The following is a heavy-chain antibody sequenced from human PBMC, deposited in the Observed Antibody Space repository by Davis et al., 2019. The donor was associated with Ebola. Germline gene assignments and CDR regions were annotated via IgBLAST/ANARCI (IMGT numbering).Heavy chain of an antibody. J-gene: IGHJ4*02. V-gene: IGHV3-7*03. Sequence: PGGSLRLSCAASGFTFSTYWMNWVRQAPGKGLEWVANIKPDGREIRYVDSVKGRFTVSRDNDENSLSLQMNSLRADDTAVYYCLAATTTSAYWGQGTLVTVSS. CDR1: GFTFSTYW. CDR3: LAATTTSAY. D-gene: IGHD5-24*01. CDR2: IKPDGREI.